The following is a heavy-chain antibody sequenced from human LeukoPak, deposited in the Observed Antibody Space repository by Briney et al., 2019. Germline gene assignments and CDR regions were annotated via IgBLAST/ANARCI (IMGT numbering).Heavy chain of an antibody. CDR3: ARIKAGLVAGRKTYYYDSSGYYWPLYFDY. Sequence: PSETLSLTCTVSGGSISSGSYYWSWIRQPAGKGLEWIGRIYTSGSTNYNPSLKSRVTISVDTSKNQFSLKLSSVTAADTAVYYCARIKAGLVAGRKTYYYDSSGYYWPLYFDYWGQGTLVTVSS. D-gene: IGHD3-22*01. CDR1: GGSISSGSYY. V-gene: IGHV4-61*02. J-gene: IGHJ4*02. CDR2: IYTSGST.